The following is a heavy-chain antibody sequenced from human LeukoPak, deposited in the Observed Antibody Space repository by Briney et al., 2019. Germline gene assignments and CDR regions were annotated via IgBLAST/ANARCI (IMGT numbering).Heavy chain of an antibody. V-gene: IGHV3-48*03. CDR1: GFTFSTYE. CDR2: ISIGGSTT. CDR3: ARRYCSSTSCTLDY. Sequence: GGSLRLSCAASGFTFSTYEINWVRQAPGRGLEWVSYISIGGSTTYYADSVKGRLTISRDNAKNSLYLQMNHLRGDETAVYYCARRYCSSTSCTLDYWGPGTQVTVSS. D-gene: IGHD2-2*01. J-gene: IGHJ4*02.